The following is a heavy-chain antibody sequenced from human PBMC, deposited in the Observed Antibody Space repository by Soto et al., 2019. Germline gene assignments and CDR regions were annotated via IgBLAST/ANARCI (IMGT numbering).Heavy chain of an antibody. CDR1: GFTFSSYA. Sequence: PGGSLRLSCAASGFTFSSYAMSWVRQAPGKGLEWVAVIWYDGSNKYYADSVKGRFTISRDNSKNTLYLQMNSLRAEDTAVYYCARDAAMIVVVTYRFDYWGQGTLVTVSS. CDR3: ARDAAMIVVVTYRFDY. J-gene: IGHJ4*02. V-gene: IGHV3-33*08. CDR2: IWYDGSNK. D-gene: IGHD3-22*01.